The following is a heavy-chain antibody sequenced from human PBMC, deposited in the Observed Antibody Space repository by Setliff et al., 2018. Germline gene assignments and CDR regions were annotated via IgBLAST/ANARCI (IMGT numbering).Heavy chain of an antibody. CDR1: GGTFRSYG. J-gene: IGHJ6*03. CDR3: AREGVDTRSSTDYRYYMDV. Sequence: ASVKVSCKASGGTFRSYGISWVPQAPGQGLEWMGGTIPSFGSTNYAQKFQDRVTIITDESTSTAYMELSSLRTEDTAVYYCAREGVDTRSSTDYRYYMDVWGKGTTVTVSS. D-gene: IGHD5-18*01. V-gene: IGHV1-69*05. CDR2: TIPSFGST.